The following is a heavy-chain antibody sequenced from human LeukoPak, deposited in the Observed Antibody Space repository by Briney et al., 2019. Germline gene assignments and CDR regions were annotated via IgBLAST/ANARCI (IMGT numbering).Heavy chain of an antibody. CDR1: GFKFDDYG. CDR3: AGYYYDSSRGFNL. Sequence: GGSLRLSCAASGFKFDDYGMSWVRQAPGKGLEWVCDINWNGAWTGYADSVKGRFTISRDNAKNSLYLQMNSLRAEDTALYYCAGYYYDSSRGFNLWGQGTLVTVSA. J-gene: IGHJ5*02. CDR2: INWNGAWT. V-gene: IGHV3-20*04. D-gene: IGHD3-22*01.